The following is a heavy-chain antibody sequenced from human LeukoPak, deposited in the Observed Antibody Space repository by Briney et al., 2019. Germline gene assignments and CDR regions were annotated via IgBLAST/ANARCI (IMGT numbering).Heavy chain of an antibody. J-gene: IGHJ4*02. CDR2: INRGGRST. Sequence: QSGGSLRLSCAASGFTFSNYWMHWVRQAPGKGLVWVSRINRGGRSTNYADSVKGRFTISRDNAKNTVFLQMNSLRAEDTAVYYCALPLRDGDFYFDYWGQGALVTVSS. CDR1: GFTFSNYW. D-gene: IGHD4-17*01. CDR3: ALPLRDGDFYFDY. V-gene: IGHV3-74*01.